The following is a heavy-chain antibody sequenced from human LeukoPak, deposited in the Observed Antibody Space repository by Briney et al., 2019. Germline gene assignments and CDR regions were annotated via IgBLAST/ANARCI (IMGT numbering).Heavy chain of an antibody. CDR2: VYYSGTT. J-gene: IGHJ6*02. D-gene: IGHD2-8*01. V-gene: IGHV4-59*11. CDR1: GASISSHY. CDR3: AKWGDGMDV. Sequence: RPSETLSLTCNVSGASISSHYWNWIRQPPGKGLEWIGYVYYSGTTNYNPSLKSRVTMSVDTSKKQFSLNLRSVTAADAAVYYCAKWGDGMDVWGQGTTVIVSS.